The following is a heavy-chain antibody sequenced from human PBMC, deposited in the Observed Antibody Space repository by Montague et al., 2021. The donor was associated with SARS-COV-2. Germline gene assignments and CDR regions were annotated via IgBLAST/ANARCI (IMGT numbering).Heavy chain of an antibody. Sequence: SETLSLTCTVSGGSISSYYWSWIRQPPGKGLEWIGYIYYSGSTNYNPSLKSRVTISVDTSKNRFSLKLSSVTAADTAVYYCARHGARGWFGEFPSNWFDPWGQGTLVTVSS. CDR2: IYYSGST. D-gene: IGHD3-10*01. J-gene: IGHJ5*02. CDR1: GGSISSYY. CDR3: ARHGARGWFGEFPSNWFDP. V-gene: IGHV4-59*08.